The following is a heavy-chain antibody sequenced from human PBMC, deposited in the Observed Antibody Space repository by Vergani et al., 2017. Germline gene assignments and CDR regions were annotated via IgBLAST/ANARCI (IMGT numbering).Heavy chain of an antibody. J-gene: IGHJ6*03. CDR3: AXEVSSSWHYYYYYYMDV. Sequence: EVQLVESGGGLVQPGGSLRLSCAASGFTFSSYEMNWVRQAPGKGLEWVSYISSSGSTIYYADSVKGRFTSSRDNAKNSLYLQMNSLRAEDTAVYYCAXEVSSSWHYYYYYYMDVWGKGTTVTVSS. CDR2: ISSSGSTI. D-gene: IGHD6-13*01. CDR1: GFTFSSYE. V-gene: IGHV3-48*03.